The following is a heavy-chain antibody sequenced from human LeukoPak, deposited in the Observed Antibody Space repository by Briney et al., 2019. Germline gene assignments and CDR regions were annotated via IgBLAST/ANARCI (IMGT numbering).Heavy chain of an antibody. Sequence: SETLSLTCSVSGDSVRNDFYYWGWIRQPPGKGLEWVACLSHAGNTWYNPSLESRLSISVDTSKNQFSLKFSSVTAADTALYWCARQCPASRRVDFWGQGILVTVSS. D-gene: IGHD2-2*01. CDR3: ARQCPASRRVDF. J-gene: IGHJ4*02. CDR2: LSHAGNT. V-gene: IGHV4-39*01. CDR1: GDSVRNDFYY.